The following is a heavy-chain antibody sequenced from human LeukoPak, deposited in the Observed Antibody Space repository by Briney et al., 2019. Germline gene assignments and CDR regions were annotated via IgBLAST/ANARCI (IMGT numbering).Heavy chain of an antibody. V-gene: IGHV4-4*02. Sequence: SETLSLTCAVSGGSINSDYWWTWVRQSPGKGLEWIGEIYHTGSVNYNLSLESRVTISRDRSKNQFSLMLRSVTAADTAVYYCARHDDFLSAYNYWGHGILVTVSS. J-gene: IGHJ4*01. D-gene: IGHD3-3*01. CDR2: IYHTGSV. CDR3: ARHDDFLSAYNY. CDR1: GGSINSDYW.